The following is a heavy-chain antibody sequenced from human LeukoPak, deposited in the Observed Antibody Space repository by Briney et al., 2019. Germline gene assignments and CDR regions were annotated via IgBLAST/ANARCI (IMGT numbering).Heavy chain of an antibody. D-gene: IGHD4-17*01. V-gene: IGHV3-23*01. J-gene: IGHJ6*02. CDR3: SETVTGDYAWSYYYGMDV. Sequence: GGSLRLSCAASGFTFSSYAMSWVRQAPGKGLEWVSATSGSGGSTYYADSVKGRFTISRDNSKNTLYLQMNSLRAEDTAVYYCSETVTGDYAWSYYYGMDVWGQGTTVTVSS. CDR1: GFTFSSYA. CDR2: TSGSGGST.